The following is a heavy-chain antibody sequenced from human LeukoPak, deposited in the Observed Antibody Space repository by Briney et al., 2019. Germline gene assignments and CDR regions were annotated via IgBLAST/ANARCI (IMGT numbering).Heavy chain of an antibody. Sequence: PGGSLRLSCAASGFTFSSYWMHWVRQAPGEGPMCVSRISGDGSSTSYADSVKGRFTISRDNAKNTLYLQMNSLRAEDTAVYYCARDGSAWSFDYWGQGTLVTVSS. CDR3: ARDGSAWSFDY. D-gene: IGHD6-19*01. CDR2: ISGDGSST. J-gene: IGHJ4*02. CDR1: GFTFSSYW. V-gene: IGHV3-74*01.